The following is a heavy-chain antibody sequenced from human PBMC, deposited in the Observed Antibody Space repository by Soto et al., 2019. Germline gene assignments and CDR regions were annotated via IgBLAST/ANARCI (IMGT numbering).Heavy chain of an antibody. J-gene: IGHJ6*02. CDR3: AKDGHYYDSSGCYPYYGMDV. V-gene: IGHV3-30*18. Sequence: QVQLVESGGGVVQPGRSLRLSCAASGFTFSSYGMHWVRQAPGKGLEWVAVISYDGSNKYYADSVKGRFTISRDNSKNTLYLQMNSLRAEDTAVYYCAKDGHYYDSSGCYPYYGMDVWGQGTTVTVSS. CDR2: ISYDGSNK. CDR1: GFTFSSYG. D-gene: IGHD3-22*01.